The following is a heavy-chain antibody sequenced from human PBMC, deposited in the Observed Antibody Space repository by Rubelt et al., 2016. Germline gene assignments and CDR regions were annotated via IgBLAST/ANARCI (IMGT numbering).Heavy chain of an antibody. CDR2: IYYSGST. J-gene: IGHJ4*02. CDR3: ARASGSYYDY. Sequence: PPGKGLEWIGYIYYSGSTNYNPSLKSRVTISVDKSKNQFSLKLSSVTAADTAVYYCARASGSYYDYWGQGTLVTVSS. D-gene: IGHD1-26*01. V-gene: IGHV4-61*05.